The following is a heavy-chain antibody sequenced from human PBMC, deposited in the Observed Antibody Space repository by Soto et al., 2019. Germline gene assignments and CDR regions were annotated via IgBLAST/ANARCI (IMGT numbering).Heavy chain of an antibody. D-gene: IGHD5-12*01. Sequence: EVQLVESGGGLVKPGGSLRLSCAASGFTFSNAWMSWVRQAPGKGLEWVGRIKSKTDGGTTDYAAPVKGSFTISRDDSQNTLYLQMNSLKTEDTAVYYCTTVYSGYEYYFDYWGQGTLVTVSS. CDR1: GFTFSNAW. CDR2: IKSKTDGGTT. V-gene: IGHV3-15*01. CDR3: TTVYSGYEYYFDY. J-gene: IGHJ4*02.